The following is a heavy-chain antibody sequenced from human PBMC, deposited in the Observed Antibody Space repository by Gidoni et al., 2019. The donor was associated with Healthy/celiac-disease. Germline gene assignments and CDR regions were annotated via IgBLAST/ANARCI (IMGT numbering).Heavy chain of an antibody. D-gene: IGHD3-22*01. CDR3: ARDPGYFRVDY. V-gene: IGHV3-30-3*01. CDR2: ISYDGSNK. CDR1: GFTFSSYA. J-gene: IGHJ4*02. Sequence: QVQLVESGGGVVQPGRSLRLSCAAYGFTFSSYAMHWVRQAPGRGLEWVAVISYDGSNKYYADSVKGRFTISRDNSKNTLYLQMNSLRAEDTAVYYCARDPGYFRVDYWGQGTLVTVSS.